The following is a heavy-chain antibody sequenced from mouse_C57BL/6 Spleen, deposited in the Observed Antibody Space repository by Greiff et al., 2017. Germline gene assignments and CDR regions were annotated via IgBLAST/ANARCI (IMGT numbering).Heavy chain of an antibody. CDR2: ISSGSCTI. J-gene: IGHJ3*01. CDR1: GFTFSDYG. CDR3: ANGGAWFAY. V-gene: IGHV5-17*01. Sequence: DVQLVASWGGFVKPGGSLKLSCAASGFTFSDYGMHWVRQAPEQGLEWVAYISSGSCTIYYAATVKGRFTISRDNAKNTLFLQRTSLRSEDTAMYYCANGGAWFAYWGQGTLVTVAA.